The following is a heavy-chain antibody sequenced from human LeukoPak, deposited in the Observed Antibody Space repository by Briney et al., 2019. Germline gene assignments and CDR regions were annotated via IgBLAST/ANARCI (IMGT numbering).Heavy chain of an antibody. CDR2: ISSNGGST. V-gene: IGHV3-64*01. CDR1: GFTFSSYA. Sequence: QSGGSLRLSCAASGFTFSSYAMHWVRQAPGKGLEYVSAISSNGGSTYYANSVKGRFTISRDNSKNTLYLQMGSLRAEDMAVYYCARDRLGATNYFDYWGQGTLVTVSS. CDR3: ARDRLGATNYFDY. J-gene: IGHJ4*02. D-gene: IGHD1-26*01.